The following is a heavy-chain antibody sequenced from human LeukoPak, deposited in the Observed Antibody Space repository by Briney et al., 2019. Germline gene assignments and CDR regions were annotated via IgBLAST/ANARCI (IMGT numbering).Heavy chain of an antibody. CDR1: GGSFSGYY. Sequence: SETLSLTCAVYGGSFSGYYWSWIRQPPGKGLEWIGEINHSGSTNYNPSLKSRVTISVDTSKNQFSLKLTSVTAADTAVYYCARALVRGVTGRYYYGMDVWGQGTTVTVSS. J-gene: IGHJ6*02. D-gene: IGHD3-10*01. V-gene: IGHV4-34*01. CDR2: INHSGST. CDR3: ARALVRGVTGRYYYGMDV.